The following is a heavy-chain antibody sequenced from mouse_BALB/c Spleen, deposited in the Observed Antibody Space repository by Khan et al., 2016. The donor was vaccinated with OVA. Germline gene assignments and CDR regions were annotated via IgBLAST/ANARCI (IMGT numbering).Heavy chain of an antibody. CDR3: ARRNYFGYTFAY. CDR2: ISPGSGDT. CDR1: GYTFTDYY. D-gene: IGHD1-2*01. V-gene: IGHV1-77*01. Sequence: QVQLQQSGAELARPGASVKLSCKASGYTFTDYYINWVKQRTGQGLEWIGEISPGSGDTYYTEKFKGKATLSAETSSSTCYMQLSSLTAEASAVYFCARRNYFGYTFAYWGQGTLVTVSA. J-gene: IGHJ3*01.